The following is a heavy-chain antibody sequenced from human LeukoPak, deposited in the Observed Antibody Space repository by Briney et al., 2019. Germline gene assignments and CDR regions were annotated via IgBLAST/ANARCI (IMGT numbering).Heavy chain of an antibody. D-gene: IGHD1-26*01. CDR3: AKQMRATNTYSFYGLDV. CDR1: RFIFEDYA. Sequence: GGSLTLSCALTRFIFEDYAMHWVRQPPGEGLEWVSCIIWNGGSADYADSVKGRLTISRDNDKNSLYLQLSSLRPEDKALYYCAKQMRATNTYSFYGLDVWGQGTTVTVSS. J-gene: IGHJ6*01. V-gene: IGHV3-9*01. CDR2: IIWNGGSA.